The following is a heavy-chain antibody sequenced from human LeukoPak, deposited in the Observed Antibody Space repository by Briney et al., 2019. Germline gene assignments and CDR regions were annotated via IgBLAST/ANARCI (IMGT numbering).Heavy chain of an antibody. V-gene: IGHV4-61*02. CDR2: IYTSGST. J-gene: IGHJ2*01. Sequence: SETLSLTCTVSGGSINSGSYYWSWIRPPAGKGLQWIGRIYTSGSTKYNPSLKSRVTISVDTSKNQFSLRLSSVTAADTAVYYCARRAAYWYFDLWGRGTLVTVSS. D-gene: IGHD2-15*01. CDR3: ARRAAYWYFDL. CDR1: GGSINSGSYY.